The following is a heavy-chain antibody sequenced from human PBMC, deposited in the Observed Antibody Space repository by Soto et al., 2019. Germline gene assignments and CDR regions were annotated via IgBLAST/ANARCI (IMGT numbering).Heavy chain of an antibody. CDR1: GSSISGYD. V-gene: IGHV4-59*01. CDR2: IYYSGST. J-gene: IGHJ4*02. D-gene: IGHD3-3*01. Sequence: SETLCLPCTVSGSSISGYDWSWILQPPGKGLEWIGYIYYSGSTNYNPSLKSRVTISVDTSKNQFSLKLSSVTAADTAVYYCARSSYDFWSGYPVPFAYWGQGTLVTVSS. CDR3: ARSSYDFWSGYPVPFAY.